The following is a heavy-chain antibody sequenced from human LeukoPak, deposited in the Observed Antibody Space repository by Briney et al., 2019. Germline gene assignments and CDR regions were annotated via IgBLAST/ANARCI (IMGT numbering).Heavy chain of an antibody. D-gene: IGHD1-26*01. CDR3: ARVKMGATVSDYYYYYMDV. Sequence: PGGSLRLSCAASGFIFSSYTMHWVRQAPGKGLEYVSAIISHGGSTHYTNSVRGRLTISRDNSKNTLYLQMGSLRAEDMAVYYCARVKMGATVSDYYYYYMDVWGKGTAVTVSS. CDR1: GFIFSSYT. J-gene: IGHJ6*03. CDR2: IISHGGST. V-gene: IGHV3-64*01.